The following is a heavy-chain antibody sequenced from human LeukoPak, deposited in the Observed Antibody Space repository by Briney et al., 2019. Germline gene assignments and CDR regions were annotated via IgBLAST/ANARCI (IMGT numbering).Heavy chain of an antibody. D-gene: IGHD3-3*01. CDR1: GFTFSSYA. V-gene: IGHV3-23*01. CDR3: AKDKLPYHDFWSGYYIAGAFDI. J-gene: IGHJ3*02. Sequence: GGSLRLSCAASGFTFSSYAMSWVRQAPGKGLEWVSAISGSGGSTYYADSVKGRFTISRDNSKNTLYLQMNSLRAEDTAVYYCAKDKLPYHDFWSGYYIAGAFDIWGQGTMVTVSS. CDR2: ISGSGGST.